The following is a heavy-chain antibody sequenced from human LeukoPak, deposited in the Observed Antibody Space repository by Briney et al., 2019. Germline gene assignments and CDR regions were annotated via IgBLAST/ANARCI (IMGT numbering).Heavy chain of an antibody. CDR2: IYPGDSDT. Sequence: GESLQISCQASGYSFTSYWIAWVRQMPGKGLEYMGIIYPGDSDTKYSPSFQGQITISADTSISTAYLQWSSLKASDTAMYFCASRVGAGSYLNEYWGQGTLVTVSS. J-gene: IGHJ4*02. V-gene: IGHV5-51*01. CDR3: ASRVGAGSYLNEY. CDR1: GYSFTSYW. D-gene: IGHD1-26*01.